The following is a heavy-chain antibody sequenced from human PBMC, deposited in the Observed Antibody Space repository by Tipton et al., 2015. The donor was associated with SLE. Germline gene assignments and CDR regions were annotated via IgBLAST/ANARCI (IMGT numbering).Heavy chain of an antibody. V-gene: IGHV4-38-2*01. CDR2: IYYSGST. Sequence: TLSLTCAVSGYSISSGYYWGWIRQPQGKGLEWIGSIYYSGSTYYNPSLKSRVTISVDTSKNQFSLGLSSVTAADTAVYYCARPGYSSTHDAFDIWGQGTMVTVSS. J-gene: IGHJ3*02. CDR3: ARPGYSSTHDAFDI. CDR1: GYSISSGYY. D-gene: IGHD6-13*01.